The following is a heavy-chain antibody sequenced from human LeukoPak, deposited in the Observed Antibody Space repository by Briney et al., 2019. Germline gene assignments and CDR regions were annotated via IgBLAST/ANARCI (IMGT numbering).Heavy chain of an antibody. CDR1: GLTFSDYY. CDR2: ISSSGSTI. D-gene: IGHD6-13*01. V-gene: IGHV3-11*04. J-gene: IGHJ6*04. Sequence: PGGSLRLSCAASGLTFSDYYMSWIRQAPGKGLEWVSYISSSGSTISYADSVKGRFTISRDAKNSVYLQMNSLRSDDTAVYYCARNGILGIAAAVDVWGKGTTVTVSS. CDR3: ARNGILGIAAAVDV.